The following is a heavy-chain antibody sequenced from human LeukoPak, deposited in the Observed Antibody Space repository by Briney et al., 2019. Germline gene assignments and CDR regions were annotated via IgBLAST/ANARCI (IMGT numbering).Heavy chain of an antibody. CDR1: GGSISSSSYY. J-gene: IGHJ6*03. V-gene: IGHV4-61*05. CDR3: ARQGYSYGHKDYYYYYYMDV. Sequence: SETLSLTCTVSGGSISSSSYYWGWIRQPPGKGLEWIGRIYTSGSTTYNPSLKSRVTMSVDTSKNQFSLKLSSVTAADTAVYYCARQGYSYGHKDYYYYYYMDVWGKGTTVTISS. CDR2: IYTSGST. D-gene: IGHD5-18*01.